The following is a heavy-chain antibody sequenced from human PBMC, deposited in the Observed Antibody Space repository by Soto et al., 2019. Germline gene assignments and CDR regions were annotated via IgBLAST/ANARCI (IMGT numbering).Heavy chain of an antibody. CDR3: ARDMGGWFDP. V-gene: IGHV1-18*01. Sequence: QVQLVQSGAEVKKPGASVKVSCKASGYIFSSYGLSWVRQAPGQGLEWMGWISAYNGNTNYAQKFQGRVTMTTDTSTSTTYMELRSLRSDDTAIYYCARDMGGWFDPWGQGTLVTVSS. D-gene: IGHD3-16*01. CDR2: ISAYNGNT. CDR1: GYIFSSYG. J-gene: IGHJ5*02.